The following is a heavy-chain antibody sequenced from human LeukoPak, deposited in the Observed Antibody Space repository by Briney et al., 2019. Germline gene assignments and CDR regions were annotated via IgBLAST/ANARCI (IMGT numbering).Heavy chain of an antibody. CDR2: IYSGGST. CDR1: GFTVSSNY. Sequence: GGSLRLSCAASGFTVSSNYMSWVRQAPGKGLEWVSVIYSGGSTYYADSVKGRFTISRDNSKNTLYLQMNSLRAEDTAVYYCARIAAQVATIQDYYYMDVWGKGTTVTISS. CDR3: ARIAAQVATIQDYYYMDV. J-gene: IGHJ6*03. V-gene: IGHV3-53*01. D-gene: IGHD5-12*01.